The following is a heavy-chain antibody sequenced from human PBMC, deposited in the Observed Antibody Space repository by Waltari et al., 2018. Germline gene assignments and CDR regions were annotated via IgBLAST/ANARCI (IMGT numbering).Heavy chain of an antibody. CDR1: GYSISSGYY. Sequence: QVQLQESGPGLVKTSETLSLTCAVSGYSISSGYYWGWIRQPPGKGMEWIGSIYHSGNTYYSPSVKGRGIISVVTSKNQFSLKLSSVTAADTAVYYCAIVATGSYYGMDVWGQGTTVTVSS. D-gene: IGHD5-12*01. CDR2: IYHSGNT. V-gene: IGHV4-38-2*01. J-gene: IGHJ6*02. CDR3: AIVATGSYYGMDV.